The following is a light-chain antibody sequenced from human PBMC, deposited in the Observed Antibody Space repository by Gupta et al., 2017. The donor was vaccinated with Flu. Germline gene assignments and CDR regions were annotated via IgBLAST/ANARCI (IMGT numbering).Light chain of an antibody. CDR2: EVS. CDR1: SSDVGGYKY. Sequence: SLTISCTGTSSDVGGYKYVSWYQQYPGKAPNLIIYEVSQRPSGVPDRFSGSKSGNTASLTVSGLQAEDEADYYCSSYAGSNSWVFGGGTKLTVL. CDR3: SSYAGSNSWV. J-gene: IGLJ3*02. V-gene: IGLV2-8*01.